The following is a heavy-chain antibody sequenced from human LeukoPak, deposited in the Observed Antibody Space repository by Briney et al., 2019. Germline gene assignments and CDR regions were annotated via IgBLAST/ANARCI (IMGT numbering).Heavy chain of an antibody. J-gene: IGHJ4*02. CDR1: GGSISTYY. D-gene: IGHD5-12*01. CDR3: AREITLTGYKYGLGFNY. Sequence: SETLSLTCTVSGGSISTYYWSWIRQPPGKGLEWIGYVYYSGSTNYNPSLMGRVTMSVDTSKKQFSLKLSSVTAADTAVYYCAREITLTGYKYGLGFNYWGQGTLVTVSS. CDR2: VYYSGST. V-gene: IGHV4-59*01.